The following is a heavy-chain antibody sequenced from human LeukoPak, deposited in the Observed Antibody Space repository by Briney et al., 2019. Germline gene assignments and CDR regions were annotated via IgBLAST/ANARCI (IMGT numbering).Heavy chain of an antibody. CDR1: GGSISSYY. V-gene: IGHV4-59*01. J-gene: IGHJ3*02. CDR3: ARDNYDILTGAFDI. D-gene: IGHD3-9*01. CDR2: IYYSGST. Sequence: SETLSLTCTVSGGSISSYYWSWIRQPPGKGLEWIGYIYYSGSTNYNPSLKSRVTISVDTSKNQFSLKLSSVTAADTAVYYCARDNYDILTGAFDIWGQGTMVTVS.